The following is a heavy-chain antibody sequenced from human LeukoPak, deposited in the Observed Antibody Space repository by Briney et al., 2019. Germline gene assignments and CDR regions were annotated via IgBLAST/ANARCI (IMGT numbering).Heavy chain of an antibody. CDR1: GFTFSSYA. D-gene: IGHD2-21*02. CDR2: ISGSGGST. V-gene: IGHV3-23*01. CDR3: AKGLAYCGGDCYSDYYYGMDV. J-gene: IGHJ6*02. Sequence: PGGSLRLSCAASGFTFSSYAMSWVRQAPGKGLEWVSAISGSGGSTYYADSVKGRFTISRDNSKNTLYLQMNNLRAEDTAVYYCAKGLAYCGGDCYSDYYYGMDVWGQGTTVTVSS.